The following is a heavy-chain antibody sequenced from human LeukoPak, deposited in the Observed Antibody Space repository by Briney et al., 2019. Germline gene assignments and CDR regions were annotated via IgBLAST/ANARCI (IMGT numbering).Heavy chain of an antibody. V-gene: IGHV4-4*02. CDR2: IFHAGTF. J-gene: IGHJ1*01. Sequence: SETLSLTCSVSGASIINNYWWNWMRQPPGKALEWIGDIFHAGTFNYNPSLKSRVTISLDKSKNQFSLALTSVTAADTAVYYCAVLEGYYSGSGTYHWGQGILVTVPS. D-gene: IGHD3-10*01. CDR3: AVLEGYYSGSGTYH. CDR1: GASIINNYW.